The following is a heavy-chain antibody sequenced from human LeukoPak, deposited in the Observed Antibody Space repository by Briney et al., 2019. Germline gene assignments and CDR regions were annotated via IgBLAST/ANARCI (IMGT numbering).Heavy chain of an antibody. V-gene: IGHV1-18*01. D-gene: IGHD6-19*01. J-gene: IGHJ4*02. Sequence: ASVKVSCKASGYTFTNYGISWVRQAPGQGLEWMGWISANNGNTNHAQKFQVRVTMTTDTSTSTAYMELRSLTSDDTAVYSCVRDLGSGWPDYWGQGTQVTVSS. CDR2: ISANNGNT. CDR3: VRDLGSGWPDY. CDR1: GYTFTNYG.